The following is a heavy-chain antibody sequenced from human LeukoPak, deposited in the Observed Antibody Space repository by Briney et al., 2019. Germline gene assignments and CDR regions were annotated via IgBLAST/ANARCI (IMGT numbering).Heavy chain of an antibody. CDR1: GFTVSSNY. CDR3: ARSPRNIVVVHYFDY. D-gene: IGHD2-2*01. Sequence: GGSLRLSCAASGFTVSSNYMSWVRQAPGKGLEWVSVIYSGGSTYYADSVKGRFTISRDNSKNTLYLQMNSLRAEDTAVYYCARSPRNIVVVHYFDYWAQGTLVTVSS. CDR2: IYSGGST. V-gene: IGHV3-66*01. J-gene: IGHJ4*02.